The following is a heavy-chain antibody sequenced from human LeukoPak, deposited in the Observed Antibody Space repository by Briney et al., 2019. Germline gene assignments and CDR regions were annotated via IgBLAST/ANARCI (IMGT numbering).Heavy chain of an antibody. CDR3: ASLDDTAMVMIH. J-gene: IGHJ4*02. V-gene: IGHV4-39*07. CDR2: IYYSGST. D-gene: IGHD5-18*01. Sequence: SETLSLTWTVSGGSISSSSYYWGWIRQPPGKGLEWIGSIYYSGSTYYNPSLKSRVTISVDKSKNQFSLKLSSVTAADTAVYYCASLDDTAMVMIHWGQGTLVTVSS. CDR1: GGSISSSSYY.